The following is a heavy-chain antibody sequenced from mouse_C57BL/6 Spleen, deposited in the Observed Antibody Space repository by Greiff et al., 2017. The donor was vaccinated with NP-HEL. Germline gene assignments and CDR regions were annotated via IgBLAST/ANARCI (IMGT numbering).Heavy chain of an antibody. J-gene: IGHJ1*03. V-gene: IGHV1-62-2*01. D-gene: IGHD1-1*01. CDR1: GYTFTEYT. CDR2: FYPGSGSI. CDR3: ARHLYYYGSSYDWYFDV. Sequence: QVQLQQSGAELVKPGASVKLSCKASGYTFTEYTIHWVKQRSGQGLEWIGWFYPGSGSIKYNEKFKDKATLTADKSSSTVYMELSRLTSEDSAVYVCARHLYYYGSSYDWYFDVWGTGTTVTVSS.